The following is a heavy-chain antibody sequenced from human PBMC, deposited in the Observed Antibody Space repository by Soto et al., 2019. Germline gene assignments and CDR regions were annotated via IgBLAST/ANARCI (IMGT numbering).Heavy chain of an antibody. J-gene: IGHJ5*02. V-gene: IGHV3-11*06. D-gene: IGHD3-10*01. CDR2: ISSSSSYT. CDR3: AGSTGFYGSGTNSWFDP. CDR1: GFTFSDYY. Sequence: GGSLRLSCAASGFTFSDYYMSWLRQAPGKGLGWVSYISSSSSYTNYENSVKGRFTITRDNAKNTLYLQMNSLRAEDTAMYYCAGSTGFYGSGTNSWFDPWGQGTLVTVSS.